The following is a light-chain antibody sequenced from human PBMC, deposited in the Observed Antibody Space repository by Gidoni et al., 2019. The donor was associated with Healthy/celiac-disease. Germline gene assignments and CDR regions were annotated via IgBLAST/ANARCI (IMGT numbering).Light chain of an antibody. CDR1: SSDVVGYNY. CDR2: EVS. V-gene: IGLV2-14*01. J-gene: IGLJ2*01. Sequence: QSALTEPASVSGSPGQSITISCTGTSSDVVGYNYVSWYQQPPGKAPKLMIYEVSNRPSGVSNRFSGSKSGNPASLTISGLQAEDEADYYCSSYTSSSTLVVFGGGTKLPVL. CDR3: SSYTSSSTLVV.